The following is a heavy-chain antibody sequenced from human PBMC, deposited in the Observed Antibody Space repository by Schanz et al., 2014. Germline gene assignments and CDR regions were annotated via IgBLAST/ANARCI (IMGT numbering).Heavy chain of an antibody. J-gene: IGHJ4*02. CDR1: GFTVSNNY. Sequence: QVQLVESGGGVVQPGRSLKLSCAASGFTVSNNYMSWVRQAPGKGLEWVAYISNDGSSKYYADSVKGRFTISRDNSKKTLYLQMNSLRAEDTAVDYCARDLRNSRPSYYDHWGQGTRVTVSA. CDR3: ARDLRNSRPSYYDH. V-gene: IGHV3-30*07. CDR2: ISNDGSSK. D-gene: IGHD6-13*01.